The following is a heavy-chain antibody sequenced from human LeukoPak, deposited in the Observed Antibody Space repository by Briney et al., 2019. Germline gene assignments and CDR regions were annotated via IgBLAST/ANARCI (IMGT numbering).Heavy chain of an antibody. V-gene: IGHV3-53*05. CDR2: IYSGGYT. Sequence: GGSLRLSCATSGVTVGNNYMSWVRQPPGKGLEWISVIYSGGYTSYADSVKGRFTISRDSSENTLYLQMNSLRAEDTAVYYCARDPGGGPTHGFWGQGTLVTVSS. CDR3: ARDPGGGPTHGF. CDR1: GVTVGNNY. J-gene: IGHJ4*02. D-gene: IGHD1-26*01.